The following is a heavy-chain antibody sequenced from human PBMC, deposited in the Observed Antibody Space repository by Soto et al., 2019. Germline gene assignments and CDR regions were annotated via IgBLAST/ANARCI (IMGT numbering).Heavy chain of an antibody. CDR1: GDSFTGFW. CDR3: ARQHPLDSRVWYT. V-gene: IGHV5-51*01. D-gene: IGHD6-19*01. J-gene: IGHJ4*02. CDR2: IYPRDSDT. Sequence: GESLKISCKVSGDSFTGFWIGWVRQMPGKGLEWLGSIYPRDSDTRYSPSFQGQVTISADKSLSTAYLQWNSLQASDTAIYYCARQHPLDSRVWYTWGQGTLVTVSS.